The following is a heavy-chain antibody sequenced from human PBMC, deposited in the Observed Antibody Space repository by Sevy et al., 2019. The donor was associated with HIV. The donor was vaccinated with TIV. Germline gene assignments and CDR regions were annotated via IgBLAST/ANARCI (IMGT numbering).Heavy chain of an antibody. CDR1: VFTFSDYY. V-gene: IGHV3-11*04. Sequence: GGSLRLSCAASVFTFSDYYMSWIRQAPGKGLEWVSYISSSGSTIYYADSVKGRFTISRDNAKNSLYLQMNSLRAEDTAVYYCARDGEVVVAATKAEYFQHWGQGTLVTVSS. D-gene: IGHD2-15*01. J-gene: IGHJ1*01. CDR2: ISSSGSTI. CDR3: ARDGEVVVAATKAEYFQH.